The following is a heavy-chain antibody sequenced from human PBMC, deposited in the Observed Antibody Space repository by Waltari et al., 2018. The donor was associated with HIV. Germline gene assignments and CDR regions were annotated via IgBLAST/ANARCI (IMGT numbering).Heavy chain of an antibody. J-gene: IGHJ6*02. CDR2: MTGGSGET. Sequence: QMQLVQSGPEVKKPGTSVKVTCQAFGFTFSTTVVQWVRRARGQRLEWIGRMTGGSGETGYAQKFQERVAIARDMSTSSVQMEVNSLKSEDTAVYYCVAAPYRVTHLSYSDYGTDVWGQGTTVTVSS. V-gene: IGHV1-58*01. D-gene: IGHD2-21*01. CDR1: GFTFSTTV. CDR3: VAAPYRVTHLSYSDYGTDV.